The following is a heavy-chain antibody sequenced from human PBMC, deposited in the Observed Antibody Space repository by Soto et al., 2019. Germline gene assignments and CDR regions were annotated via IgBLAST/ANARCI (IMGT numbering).Heavy chain of an antibody. V-gene: IGHV3-30-3*01. J-gene: IGHJ6*02. CDR1: GFTFSSYA. CDR2: ISYDGSNK. CDR3: AREFSYGDYEIRSDYGMDV. Sequence: GGSLRLSCAASGFTFSSYAMHWVRQAPGKGLEWVAVISYDGSNKYYADSVKGRFTISRDNSKNTLYLQMNSLRAEDTAVYYCAREFSYGDYEIRSDYGMDVWGQGTTVTVSS. D-gene: IGHD4-17*01.